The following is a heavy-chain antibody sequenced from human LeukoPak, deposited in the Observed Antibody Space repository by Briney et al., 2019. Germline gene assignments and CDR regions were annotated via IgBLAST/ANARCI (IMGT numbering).Heavy chain of an antibody. V-gene: IGHV3-30*04. CDR1: EFIFSRYA. D-gene: IGHD5-24*01. Sequence: GGSLRLSCAASEFIFSRYAMHWVRQAPGKGLEWVAILSYDDTNEYYADSVAGRFTISRDNSKNTLYLQMNSLRPDDTAVYYCARDRRDGNNLAFHFDYWGQGTLVIVSS. CDR3: ARDRRDGNNLAFHFDY. CDR2: LSYDDTNE. J-gene: IGHJ4*02.